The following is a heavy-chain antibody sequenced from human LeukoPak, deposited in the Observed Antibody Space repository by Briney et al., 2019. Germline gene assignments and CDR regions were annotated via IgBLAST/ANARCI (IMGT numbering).Heavy chain of an antibody. CDR1: GFTFSSYE. V-gene: IGHV3-48*03. D-gene: IGHD6-13*01. CDR3: AKDHNPYSRNYYYFYYMDV. J-gene: IGHJ6*03. CDR2: ISSSGSTI. Sequence: GGSLRLSCAASGFTFSSYEMNWVRQAPGKGLEWVSYISSSGSTIYYADSVKGRFTISRDNSKNTLYLQMNSLGAEDTAVYYCAKDHNPYSRNYYYFYYMDVWGKGTTVTVSS.